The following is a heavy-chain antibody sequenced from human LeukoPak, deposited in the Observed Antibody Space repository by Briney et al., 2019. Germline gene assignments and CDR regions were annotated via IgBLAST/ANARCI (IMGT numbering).Heavy chain of an antibody. Sequence: SETLSLTCTVSGGSISSYYWSWIRQPPGKGLEWIAYISDIGSINYNPSLKSRVTISVDTSKNQFSLKLSSVTAADTAVYYCARGPRAEGSGWTSYYFDYWGQGTLVTVSS. CDR3: ARGPRAEGSGWTSYYFDY. CDR2: ISDIGSI. V-gene: IGHV4-59*12. D-gene: IGHD6-19*01. J-gene: IGHJ4*02. CDR1: GGSISSYY.